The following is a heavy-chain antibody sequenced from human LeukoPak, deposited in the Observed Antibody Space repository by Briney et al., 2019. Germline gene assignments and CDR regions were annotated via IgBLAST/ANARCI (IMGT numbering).Heavy chain of an antibody. CDR2: IYYNGST. Sequence: KPSATLSLTCTVSVGSINSYYWRWIRQPPGKGLEWIGYIYYNGSTNYNPSLKSRVTISVDTSKNQFSLKLRSVTAADTAVYYCARGRIRYFDYYYGMDVWGQGTTVTVSS. J-gene: IGHJ6*02. CDR1: VGSINSYY. D-gene: IGHD3-9*01. CDR3: ARGRIRYFDYYYGMDV. V-gene: IGHV4-59*01.